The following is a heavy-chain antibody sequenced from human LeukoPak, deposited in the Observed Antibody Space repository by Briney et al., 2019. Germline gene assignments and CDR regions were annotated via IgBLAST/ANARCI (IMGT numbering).Heavy chain of an antibody. J-gene: IGHJ6*03. CDR3: ARDGTMYLGYDFWSGYSPYYYYYMDV. CDR1: GYTFTSYY. Sequence: ASVKVSCKASGYTFTSYYIHWVRQAPRQGLEWMGIINPSGGSTSYAQKFQGRVTMTRDTSTSTVYMELSSLRSEDTAVYYCARDGTMYLGYDFWSGYSPYYYYYMDVWGKGTTVTVSS. V-gene: IGHV1-46*01. D-gene: IGHD3-3*01. CDR2: INPSGGST.